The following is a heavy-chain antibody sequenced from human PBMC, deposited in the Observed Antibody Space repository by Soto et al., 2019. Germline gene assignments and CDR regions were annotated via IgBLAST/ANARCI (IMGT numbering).Heavy chain of an antibody. D-gene: IGHD1-26*01. V-gene: IGHV3-23*01. Sequence: DVQLLESGGNLVKPGGSLRLSCAASGFPFSKYAMSWVRQAPGKGLEWVSSISSNGMTTDYADSVKGRFTISRDNSMNVLSLQMDSLRGDDTALYFCAKDKYTDLVRRVCFFDLWGRGTLVGVSS. CDR2: ISSNGMTT. J-gene: IGHJ2*01. CDR1: GFPFSKYA. CDR3: AKDKYTDLVRRVCFFDL.